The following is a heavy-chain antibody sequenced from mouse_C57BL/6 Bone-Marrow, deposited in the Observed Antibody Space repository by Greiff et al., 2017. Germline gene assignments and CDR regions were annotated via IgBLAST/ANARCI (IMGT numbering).Heavy chain of an antibody. J-gene: IGHJ3*01. D-gene: IGHD2-3*01. CDR3: SRRRGDGYYPAWFAY. CDR2: FHPYNDDT. Sequence: QVQLQQSGAELVKPGASVKMSCKASGYTFTTYPLEWMKQNHGKSLEWIGNFHPYNDDTKYNEKFKGKATLTVEKSSSTVYLELSRLTSDDSAVYYCSRRRGDGYYPAWFAYWGQGTLVTVSA. V-gene: IGHV1-47*01. CDR1: GYTFTTYP.